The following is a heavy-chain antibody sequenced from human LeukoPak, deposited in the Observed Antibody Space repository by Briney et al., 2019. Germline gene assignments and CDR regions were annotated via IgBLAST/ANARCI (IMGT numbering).Heavy chain of an antibody. CDR3: ARVSGYSGTWYVDY. CDR2: ILRSGGST. CDR1: GFTFSGYG. V-gene: IGHV3-23*01. Sequence: GGSLRLSCAASGFTFSGYGMNWVRQAPGKGLEWVSSILRSGGSTYYAESVKGRFTISRDNSKNTLYLQMNSLRADDTAVYYCARVSGYSGTWYVDYWGQGTLVTVSS. D-gene: IGHD6-13*01. J-gene: IGHJ4*02.